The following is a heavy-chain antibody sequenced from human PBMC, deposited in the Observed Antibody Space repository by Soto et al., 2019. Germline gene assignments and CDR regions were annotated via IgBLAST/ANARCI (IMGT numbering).Heavy chain of an antibody. D-gene: IGHD2-15*01. J-gene: IGHJ4*02. CDR1: GGTFSTYT. Sequence: QVQLVQSGAEVKKPGSSVKVSCKASGGTFSTYTISWVRQAPGQGLEWMGRIIPILGIANYAQKFQGRVTITADKSTSTAYMELSSLRSEDTAVYYCASRSTVVVAATEASDYWGQGTLVTVSS. CDR3: ASRSTVVVAATEASDY. CDR2: IIPILGIA. V-gene: IGHV1-69*02.